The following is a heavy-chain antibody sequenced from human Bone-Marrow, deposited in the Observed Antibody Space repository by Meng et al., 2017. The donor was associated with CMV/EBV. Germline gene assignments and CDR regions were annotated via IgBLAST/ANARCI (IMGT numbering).Heavy chain of an antibody. V-gene: IGHV4-4*02. D-gene: IGHD2-2*01. CDR2: IYHSGST. Sequence: SEPLSLTCAVSGGSISSSNWWSWVRQPPGKGLEWIGEIYHSGSTNYNPSLKSRVTISVDKSKNQFSLKLSSVTAADTAVYYCARDGGYCSSTSCYYGMDVWGQGTTVTVSS. J-gene: IGHJ6*02. CDR1: GGSISSSNW. CDR3: ARDGGYCSSTSCYYGMDV.